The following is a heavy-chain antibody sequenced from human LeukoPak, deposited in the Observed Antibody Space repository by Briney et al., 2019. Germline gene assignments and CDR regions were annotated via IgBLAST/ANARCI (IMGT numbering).Heavy chain of an antibody. J-gene: IGHJ3*01. CDR2: ISGTGMLT. Sequence: GGSLRLSCATSGFSFGSYAMSWVRQATGKGLEWVSSISGTGMLTYYADSVRGRFTISRDNSKNTLYLQMSSLRAEDTATFYCAKYYYDSSGRGNDAFDVWGQGTLVTVSS. CDR3: AKYYYDSSGRGNDAFDV. D-gene: IGHD3-22*01. CDR1: GFSFGSYA. V-gene: IGHV3-23*01.